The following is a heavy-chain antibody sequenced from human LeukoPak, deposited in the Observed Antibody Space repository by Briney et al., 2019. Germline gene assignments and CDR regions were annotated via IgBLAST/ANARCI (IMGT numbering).Heavy chain of an antibody. CDR1: GGSISSSSYY. Sequence: PSETLSLTCTVSGGSISSSSYYWGWIRQPPGKGLEWIGSIYYSGSTYYNPSLKSRVTISVDTSKNQFSLKLSSVTAADTAVYYCARPSRNCSSFLCAFDIWGQGTMVTVSS. CDR3: ARPSRNCSSFLCAFDI. D-gene: IGHD2-2*01. V-gene: IGHV4-39*01. CDR2: IYYSGST. J-gene: IGHJ3*02.